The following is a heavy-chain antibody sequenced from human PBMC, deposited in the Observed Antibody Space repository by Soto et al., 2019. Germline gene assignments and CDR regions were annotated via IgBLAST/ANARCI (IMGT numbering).Heavy chain of an antibody. Sequence: TSETLSLTCTVSGGSISSSSYYWGWIRQPPGKGLEWIGSIYYSGSTYYNPSLKSRVTISVDTSKNQFSLKLSSVTAADTAVYYCARVLSSSWRTFDYWGQGTLVTVSS. CDR3: ARVLSSSWRTFDY. J-gene: IGHJ4*02. CDR1: GGSISSSSYY. V-gene: IGHV4-39*01. D-gene: IGHD6-13*01. CDR2: IYYSGST.